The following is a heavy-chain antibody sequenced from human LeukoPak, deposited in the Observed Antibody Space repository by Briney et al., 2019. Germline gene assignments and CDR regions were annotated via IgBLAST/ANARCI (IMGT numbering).Heavy chain of an antibody. V-gene: IGHV1-69*05. CDR3: ARDTYDRDAFDI. Sequence: GSSVKVSCKASGGTFSSYAISWVRQAPGQGLEWMGGIIPIFGTANYAQKFQGRVTMTRDTSTSTVYMELSSLRSEDTAVYYCARDTYDRDAFDIWGQGTMVTVSS. D-gene: IGHD3-3*01. J-gene: IGHJ3*02. CDR2: IIPIFGTA. CDR1: GGTFSSYA.